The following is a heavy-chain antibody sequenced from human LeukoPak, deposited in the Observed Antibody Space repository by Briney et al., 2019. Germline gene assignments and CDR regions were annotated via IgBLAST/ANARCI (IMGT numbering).Heavy chain of an antibody. CDR1: GYFISSGYD. V-gene: IGHV4-38-2*02. CDR2: IYHSGST. Sequence: PSETLSLTCTVSGYFISSGYDWGWLRHPQGKGLEWIGNIYHSGSTYYTPSLERRVTIAVKPSKNQFSLKLSSVTAADTAVYYCASLGGILADPWGQGTLVTVSS. D-gene: IGHD3-16*01. J-gene: IGHJ5*02. CDR3: ASLGGILADP.